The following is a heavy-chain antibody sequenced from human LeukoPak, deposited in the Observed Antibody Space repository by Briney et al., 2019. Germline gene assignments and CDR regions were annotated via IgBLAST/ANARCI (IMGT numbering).Heavy chain of an antibody. V-gene: IGHV3-74*01. CDR1: GFTFSSYW. Sequence: GGSLRLSCAASGFTFSSYWMHWVRQPPGKGLVWVSRIDTDGSSATYADSVKGRFTISRDNAKNTLYLQMNSLRAEDTAVYYCARGIRPNWGNDAFDIWGQGTMVTVSS. CDR3: ARGIRPNWGNDAFDI. D-gene: IGHD3-16*01. J-gene: IGHJ3*02. CDR2: IDTDGSSA.